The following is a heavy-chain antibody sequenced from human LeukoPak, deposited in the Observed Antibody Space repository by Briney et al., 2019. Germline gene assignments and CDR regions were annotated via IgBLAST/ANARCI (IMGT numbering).Heavy chain of an antibody. CDR2: ISGSGGST. V-gene: IGHV3-23*01. D-gene: IGHD6-19*01. CDR1: GFTFSSYA. J-gene: IGHJ5*02. Sequence: GGSLRLSCAASGFTFSSYAMSWVRQAPGKGLEWVSAISGSGGSTYYADSVKGRFTIPRDNSKNTLYLQMNSLRAEDTAVYYCAKTRAVAGRSPDWFDPWGQGTLVTVSS. CDR3: AKTRAVAGRSPDWFDP.